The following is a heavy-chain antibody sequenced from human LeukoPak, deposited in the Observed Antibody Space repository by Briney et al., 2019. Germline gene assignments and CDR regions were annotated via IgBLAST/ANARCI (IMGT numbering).Heavy chain of an antibody. CDR2: IYHSGST. CDR1: GDSLSSGGYS. CDR3: ATGITGTPFTFDI. V-gene: IGHV4-30-2*01. D-gene: IGHD1-7*01. J-gene: IGHJ3*02. Sequence: SQTLSLTCAISGDSLSSGGYSWSWIRQPPGQGLEWIGYIYHSGSTYYNPSLKSRVTISVDRSKNQFSLKLSSVTAADTAVYYCATGITGTPFTFDIWGQGTMVTVSS.